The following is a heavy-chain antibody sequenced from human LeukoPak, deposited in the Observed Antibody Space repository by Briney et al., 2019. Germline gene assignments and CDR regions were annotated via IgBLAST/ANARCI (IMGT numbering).Heavy chain of an antibody. Sequence: GGSLRLSCAASGLTFSSYAMSWVRQAPGKGLEWVSAVSGSGSSTYYADSVKGRFTIFRDNSKNTLYLQVNSLRAEDTAVYYCAKAHYDDYGDRFDYWGQGTLVTVSS. D-gene: IGHD4-17*01. J-gene: IGHJ4*02. V-gene: IGHV3-23*01. CDR2: VSGSGSST. CDR1: GLTFSSYA. CDR3: AKAHYDDYGDRFDY.